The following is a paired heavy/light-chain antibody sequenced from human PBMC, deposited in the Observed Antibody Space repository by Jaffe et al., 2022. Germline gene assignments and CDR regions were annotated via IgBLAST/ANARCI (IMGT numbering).Light chain of an antibody. V-gene: IGLV2-14*01. CDR3: SSYSSITTRV. Sequence: QSALTQPASVSGSPGQSITISCTGTSSDVGGYNSVSWYQQHPGKAPKFMIYEVSNRPSGVSNRFSGSKSGNTASLTISGLQAEDEADYYCSSYSSITTRVFGTGTKVTVL. J-gene: IGLJ1*01. CDR2: EVS. CDR1: SSDVGGYNS.
Heavy chain of an antibody. Sequence: EVQLVESGGGLVKPGGSLRLSCAASGFTFSSYSMNWVRQAPGKGPEWVSSISDSSTYIYYAESVKGRFTISRDNAKKTLYLQMNSLRAEDTAVYYCARGGCTSTICHLFDYWGQGTLVTVSS. D-gene: IGHD2-2*01. CDR1: GFTFSSYS. CDR3: ARGGCTSTICHLFDY. J-gene: IGHJ4*02. CDR2: ISDSSTYI. V-gene: IGHV3-21*01.